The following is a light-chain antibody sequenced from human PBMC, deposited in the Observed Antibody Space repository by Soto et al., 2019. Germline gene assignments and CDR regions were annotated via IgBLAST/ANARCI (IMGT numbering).Light chain of an antibody. Sequence: IQLTQSPPSLSASVGDRVTITCRASQDIAIYLAWYQQKPGEAPNLLIHTASTLHGGVPSRFSGSGSGTDFTLTITSLRAEDFATYYCQQTRSYPSTFGGGTKGISN. CDR2: TAS. CDR3: QQTRSYPST. CDR1: QDIAIY. J-gene: IGKJ4*01. V-gene: IGKV1-9*01.